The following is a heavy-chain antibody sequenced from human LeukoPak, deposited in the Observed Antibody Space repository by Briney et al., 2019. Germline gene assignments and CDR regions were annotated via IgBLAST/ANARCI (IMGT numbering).Heavy chain of an antibody. CDR2: VSISSGTI. CDR3: ARAMSTFGGVRNYFDS. CDR1: GFTFSGHN. Sequence: GGSLRLSCAASGFTFSGHNMNWVRQAPGKGLEWISFVSISSGTIYYADSVKGRFRISRDNAKSSLDLEMDSLRAEDTAVYYCARAMSTFGGVRNYFDSWGQGTLVTVSS. J-gene: IGHJ4*02. V-gene: IGHV3-48*01. D-gene: IGHD3-16*01.